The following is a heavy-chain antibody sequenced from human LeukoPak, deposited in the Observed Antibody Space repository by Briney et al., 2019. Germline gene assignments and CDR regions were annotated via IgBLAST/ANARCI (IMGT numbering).Heavy chain of an antibody. D-gene: IGHD3-22*01. V-gene: IGHV1-69*04. CDR2: IIPILGIA. J-gene: IGHJ4*02. CDR1: RGTFSSYA. CDR3: ARESTLNYYDSSGYFAY. Sequence: SVKVSCKASRGTFSSYAISWVRQAPGQRLEWMGRIIPILGIANYAQKFQGRVTITADKSTSTAYMELSSLRSEDTAVYYCARESTLNYYDSSGYFAYWGQGTLVTVSS.